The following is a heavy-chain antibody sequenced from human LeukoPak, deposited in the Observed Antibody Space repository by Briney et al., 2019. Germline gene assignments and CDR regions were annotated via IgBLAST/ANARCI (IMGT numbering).Heavy chain of an antibody. CDR3: ARAREPRYCSGGSCYSNWFDP. Sequence: ASVKVSCKASGCTFTGYYMHWVRQAPGQGLEWMGWINPNSGGTNYAQKFQGRVTMTRDTSISTAYMELSRLRSDDTAVYYCARAREPRYCSGGSCYSNWFDPWGQGTLVTVSS. D-gene: IGHD2-15*01. V-gene: IGHV1-2*02. CDR1: GCTFTGYY. J-gene: IGHJ5*02. CDR2: INPNSGGT.